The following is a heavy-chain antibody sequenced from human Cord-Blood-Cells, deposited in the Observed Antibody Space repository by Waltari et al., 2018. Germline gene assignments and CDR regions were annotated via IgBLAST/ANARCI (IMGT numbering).Heavy chain of an antibody. CDR2: IYYSGST. CDR1: GGSISSSSYY. J-gene: IGHJ4*02. D-gene: IGHD3-3*01. Sequence: QLQLQESGPGLVKPSETLSLTCTVSGGSISSSSYYWGWIRQPPGKGLEWIGSIYYSGSTYYNPSLKSRVTISVDTSKNQFSRKLSSVTGADTAVYYCARHIRFLEWLGMNFDYWGQGTLVTVSS. CDR3: ARHIRFLEWLGMNFDY. V-gene: IGHV4-39*01.